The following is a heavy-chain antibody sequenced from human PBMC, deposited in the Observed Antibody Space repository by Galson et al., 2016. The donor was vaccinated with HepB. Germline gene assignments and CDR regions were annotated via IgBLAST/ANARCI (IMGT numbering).Heavy chain of an antibody. CDR1: GYTFSNYY. D-gene: IGHD5-12*01. J-gene: IGHJ4*02. Sequence: SVKVSCKASGYTFSNYYMHWVRQAPGQGLDWMGRINPTDASTTYAQNFQGRVTMTRDTSTSTVYMELSSLRSEDTAVYYCARGAESGYDLGDYWGKGTLVTVSS. V-gene: IGHV1-46*01. CDR2: INPTDAST. CDR3: ARGAESGYDLGDY.